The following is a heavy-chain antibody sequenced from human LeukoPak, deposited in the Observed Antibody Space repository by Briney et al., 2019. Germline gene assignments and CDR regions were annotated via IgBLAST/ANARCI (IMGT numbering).Heavy chain of an antibody. D-gene: IGHD1-26*01. J-gene: IGHJ4*02. Sequence: HPGRSLRLSCAASGFTFSSYGMHWVRQAPGKGLEWVAVIWYDGSNKYYADSVKGRFTISRDNSKNTLYLQMNSLRAEDTAVYYCASNIVGATFDYWGQGTLATVSS. CDR3: ASNIVGATFDY. CDR1: GFTFSSYG. CDR2: IWYDGSNK. V-gene: IGHV3-33*01.